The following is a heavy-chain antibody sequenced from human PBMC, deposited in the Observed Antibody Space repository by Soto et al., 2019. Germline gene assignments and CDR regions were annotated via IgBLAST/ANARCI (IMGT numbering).Heavy chain of an antibody. CDR3: ARERGGGNSSLWSSDYYYGMDV. Sequence: SVKVSCKASGGTFSSYAISWVRQAPGQGLEWMGGIIPIFGTANYAQKFQGRVTITADESTSTAYMELSSLRSEDTAVYYCARERGGGNSSLWSSDYYYGMDVWGQGTTVTVSS. V-gene: IGHV1-69*13. J-gene: IGHJ6*02. D-gene: IGHD2-21*02. CDR2: IIPIFGTA. CDR1: GGTFSSYA.